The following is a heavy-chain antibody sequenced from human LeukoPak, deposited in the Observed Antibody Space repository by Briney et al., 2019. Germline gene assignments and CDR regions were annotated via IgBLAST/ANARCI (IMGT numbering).Heavy chain of an antibody. CDR1: GVSITSGTYY. D-gene: IGHD5-18*01. Sequence: SETLSLTCTVSGVSITSGTYYWTWIRQPAGKGLEWIGRIYSTGRVNYNPSLKSRVTMLLDTSRNHISLKLTSVTAADTAIYFCARASETAMVTLWGQGTLVTVSS. V-gene: IGHV4-61*02. CDR2: IYSTGRV. CDR3: ARASETAMVTL. J-gene: IGHJ4*02.